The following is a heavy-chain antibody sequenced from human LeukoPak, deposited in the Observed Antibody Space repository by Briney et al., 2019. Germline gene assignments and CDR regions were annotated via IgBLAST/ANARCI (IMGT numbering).Heavy chain of an antibody. D-gene: IGHD5-12*01. Sequence: GGSLRLSCAASGFIFSNAWMNWVRQAPGKGLEWDGRIKSKTEGGTTDYAAPVKGRFTISRDDSQNTVDLQISSLTAEDTAMYFCTTTYIVASTRKFGDYWGQGTLVVVSS. V-gene: IGHV3-15*01. CDR3: TTTYIVASTRKFGDY. CDR2: IKSKTEGGTT. J-gene: IGHJ4*02. CDR1: GFIFSNAW.